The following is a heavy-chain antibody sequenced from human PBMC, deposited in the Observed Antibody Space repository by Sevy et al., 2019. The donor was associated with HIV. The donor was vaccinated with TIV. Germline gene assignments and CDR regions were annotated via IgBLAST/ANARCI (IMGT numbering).Heavy chain of an antibody. CDR1: GFTFSSYG. CDR3: ASESRPSSGYYLAVGY. D-gene: IGHD3-22*01. V-gene: IGHV3-33*01. J-gene: IGHJ4*02. CDR2: IWYDGSNK. Sequence: GGSLRLSCAASGFTFSSYGMHWVRQAPGKGLEWVAVIWYDGSNKYYADSVKGRFTISRDNSKNTLYLQMNSLRAEDTAVYYCASESRPSSGYYLAVGYWGQGTLVTVSS.